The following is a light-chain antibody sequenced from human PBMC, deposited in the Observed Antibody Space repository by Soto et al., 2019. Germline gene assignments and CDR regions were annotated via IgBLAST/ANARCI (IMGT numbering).Light chain of an antibody. J-gene: IGLJ2*01. V-gene: IGLV1-44*01. Sequence: QSVLTQPPSASGTPGQTVTISCSGSRSNVGRKAVSGYQQVPGMAPKLLVFAANKRPSRVPDRFSGSASGASASRAISGLQSEDEADYYCAAWDATLNGPLFGGGTKLTVL. CDR1: RSNVGRKA. CDR3: AAWDATLNGPL. CDR2: AAN.